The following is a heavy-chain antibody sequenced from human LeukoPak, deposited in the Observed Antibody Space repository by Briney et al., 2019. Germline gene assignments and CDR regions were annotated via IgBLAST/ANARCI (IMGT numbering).Heavy chain of an antibody. CDR1: VDTFTSYA. CDR2: INAGNGNT. CDR3: ARGPTYYDFWSGYYKSNYYYYGMDV. D-gene: IGHD3-3*01. J-gene: IGHJ6*02. V-gene: IGHV1-3*01. Sequence: ASVRVSCKASVDTFTSYAMHWVRQAPGQRLEWMGWINAGNGNTKYSQKFQGRVTMTRDTSTSTVYMELSSLRSEDTAVYYCARGPTYYDFWSGYYKSNYYYYGMDVWGQGTTVTVSS.